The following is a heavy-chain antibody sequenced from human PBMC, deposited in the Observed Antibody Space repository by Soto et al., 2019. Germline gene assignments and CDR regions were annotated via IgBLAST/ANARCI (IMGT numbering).Heavy chain of an antibody. D-gene: IGHD5-12*01. CDR3: SRNPTTGPRVLVFDI. J-gene: IGHJ3*02. CDR2: IIPILGIA. Sequence: QVQLVQSGAEVKKPGSSVKVSCKASGGTFSSYTISWVRQAPGQGLEWMGRIIPILGIANYAQKFQGRVTITADKSTSTAYMELSSLRSEDTAVYYCSRNPTTGPRVLVFDIWGQGTMVTVSS. CDR1: GGTFSSYT. V-gene: IGHV1-69*02.